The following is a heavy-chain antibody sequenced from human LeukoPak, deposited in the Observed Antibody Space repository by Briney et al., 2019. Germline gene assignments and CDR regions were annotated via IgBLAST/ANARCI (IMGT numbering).Heavy chain of an antibody. CDR3: ARLPDYYDSSGPLG. J-gene: IGHJ4*02. D-gene: IGHD3-22*01. V-gene: IGHV4-61*05. Sequence: SETLSLTCTVSGGSISSSSYYWGWIRQPPGKGLEWTGYIYYSGSTNYNPSLKSRVTISVDTSKNQFSLKLSSVTAADTAVYYCARLPDYYDSSGPLGWGQGTLVTVSS. CDR2: IYYSGST. CDR1: GGSISSSSYY.